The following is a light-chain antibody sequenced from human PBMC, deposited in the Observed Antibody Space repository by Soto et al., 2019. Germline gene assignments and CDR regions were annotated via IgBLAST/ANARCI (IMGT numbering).Light chain of an antibody. Sequence: QSVLTQPPSVSAAPGQKVTISCSGTSSNIGDNYVSWYQHHPGKAPKFLIYEVSRRPFGVPDRFSGSKSGNTASLTVSGLQAEDEADYYCSSHAGSNNLVFGGGTKLTVL. CDR3: SSHAGSNNLV. CDR1: SSNIGDNY. CDR2: EVS. V-gene: IGLV2-8*01. J-gene: IGLJ3*02.